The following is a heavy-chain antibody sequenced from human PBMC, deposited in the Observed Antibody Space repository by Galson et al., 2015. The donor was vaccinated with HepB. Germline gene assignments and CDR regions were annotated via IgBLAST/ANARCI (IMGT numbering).Heavy chain of an antibody. CDR1: GFTVSGNY. CDR3: ARSNKGLGSGHYGGGCFDL. J-gene: IGHJ2*01. CDR2: VYRGGGR. V-gene: IGHV3-66*01. Sequence: SLRLSCAASGFTVSGNYMTWVRQAPGKGLEWVSVVYRGGGRYYADFVQGRFTISRDDSKNTLYLQLNSLRVEDTAVYYCARSNKGLGSGHYGGGCFDLWGRGTLVTVSS. D-gene: IGHD4-23*01.